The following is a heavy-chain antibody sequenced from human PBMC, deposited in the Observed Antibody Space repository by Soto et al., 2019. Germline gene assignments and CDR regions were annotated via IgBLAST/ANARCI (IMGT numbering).Heavy chain of an antibody. CDR2: IYYSGSA. D-gene: IGHD3-10*01. CDR1: GGSISSGGYY. J-gene: IGHJ4*02. Sequence: SETLSLTCTVSGGSISSGGYYWSWIRQHPGKGLEWIGYIYYSGSAYYNPSLKSRVTISVDTSKNQFSLKLSSVTAADTAVYYCARGSGSGSYTVGYWGQGTLVTVSS. V-gene: IGHV4-31*03. CDR3: ARGSGSGSYTVGY.